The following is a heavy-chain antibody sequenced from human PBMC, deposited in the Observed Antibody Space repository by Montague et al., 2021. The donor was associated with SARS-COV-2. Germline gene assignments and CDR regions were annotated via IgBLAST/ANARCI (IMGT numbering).Heavy chain of an antibody. CDR2: INHRGTS. CDR1: GGSFSDNY. CDR3: ARGRQHFNMIVVVMTGGEYYFDY. J-gene: IGHJ4*02. V-gene: IGHV4-34*01. Sequence: SETLSLTCAVYGGSFSDNYWSWIRKPPGKGLEWTGEINHRGTSNYNPSLKSRVSISVDTSKNQFSLYLGSVTAADTAVYCCARGRQHFNMIVVVMTGGEYYFDYWGQGTLVTVSS. D-gene: IGHD3-22*01.